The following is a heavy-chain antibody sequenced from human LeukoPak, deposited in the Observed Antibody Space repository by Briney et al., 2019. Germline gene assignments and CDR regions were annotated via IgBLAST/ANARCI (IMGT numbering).Heavy chain of an antibody. V-gene: IGHV4-34*01. CDR1: GGSFSGYY. CDR2: INHSGST. J-gene: IGHJ3*02. Sequence: SETLSLTCAVYGGSFSGYYWSWIRQPPGKGLEWIGEINHSGSTNYSPSLKSRVTISVDTSKNQFSLKLSSVTAADTAVYYCARDRWYSYAPDAFDIWGQGTMVTVSS. D-gene: IGHD5-18*01. CDR3: ARDRWYSYAPDAFDI.